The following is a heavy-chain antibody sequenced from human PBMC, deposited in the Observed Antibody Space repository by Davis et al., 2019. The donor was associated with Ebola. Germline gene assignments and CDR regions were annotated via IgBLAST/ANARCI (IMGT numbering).Heavy chain of an antibody. CDR3: ARETSYYYYDSSGYYSSRHFDY. CDR1: GFTFSSFG. D-gene: IGHD3-22*01. Sequence: GESLKISCAASGFTFSSFGFHWVRQAPGKGLEWVAFVRYDESNKYYEDSVKGRFTISRDNSKNTLYLQMNSLRAEDTAVYYCARETSYYYYDSSGYYSSRHFDYWGQGTLVTVSS. J-gene: IGHJ4*02. CDR2: VRYDESNK. V-gene: IGHV3-30*02.